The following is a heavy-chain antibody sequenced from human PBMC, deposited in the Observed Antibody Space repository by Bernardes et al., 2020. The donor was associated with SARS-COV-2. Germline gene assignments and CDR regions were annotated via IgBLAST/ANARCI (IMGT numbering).Heavy chain of an antibody. Sequence: ETLSLTCTVSGGSISSYYWSWIRQPPGKGLEWIGYIYYSGSTNYNPSLKSRVTISVDTSKNQFSLKLSSVTAADTAVYYCARAPQYSSGWYGNWYFDLWGRGTLVTVSS. CDR1: GGSISSYY. V-gene: IGHV4-59*01. J-gene: IGHJ2*01. D-gene: IGHD6-19*01. CDR3: ARAPQYSSGWYGNWYFDL. CDR2: IYYSGST.